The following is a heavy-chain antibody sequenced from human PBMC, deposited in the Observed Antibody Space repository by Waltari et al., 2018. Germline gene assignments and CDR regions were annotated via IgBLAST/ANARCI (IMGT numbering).Heavy chain of an antibody. J-gene: IGHJ4*02. CDR3: ARETEWGPDY. CDR1: GFTFYSHK. CDR2: VNGDGRGA. D-gene: IGHD1-26*01. Sequence: EVHLVESGGGLVLPGGYLRLSCVDSGFTFYSHKMPWVRQAPGKGLVWVSRVNGDGRGAGYADSVQGRFTVSRDNARNRLYLQMNSLRAEDTAVYYCARETEWGPDYWGQGTLVTVSS. V-gene: IGHV3-74*01.